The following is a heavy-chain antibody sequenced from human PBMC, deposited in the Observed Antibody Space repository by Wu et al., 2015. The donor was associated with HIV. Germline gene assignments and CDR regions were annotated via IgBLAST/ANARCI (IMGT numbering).Heavy chain of an antibody. CDR2: INPSGGST. Sequence: QVQLVQSGAEVKKPGASVKVSCKASGYTFTSYYMHWVRQAPGQGLEWMGIINPSGGSTSYAQKFQGRVTITRDTSTSTVYMELSSLRSEDTAVYYCANSGYSGNKLDYWGQGTLVTVSS. CDR3: ANSGYSGNKLDY. J-gene: IGHJ4*02. CDR1: GYTFTSYY. D-gene: IGHD5-12*01. V-gene: IGHV1-46*01.